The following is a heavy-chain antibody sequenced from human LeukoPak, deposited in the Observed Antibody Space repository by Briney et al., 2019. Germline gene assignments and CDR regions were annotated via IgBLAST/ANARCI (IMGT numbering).Heavy chain of an antibody. Sequence: GGSLRLSCAASGFTFSSYAMHWVRQAPGKGLEWVAVISYDGSNKYYADSVKGRFTISRDNSKNTLYLQMNSLRAEDTAVYYCAREGWELLGAFDIWGQGTMVTVSS. CDR2: ISYDGSNK. CDR1: GFTFSSYA. D-gene: IGHD1-26*01. J-gene: IGHJ3*02. CDR3: AREGWELLGAFDI. V-gene: IGHV3-30*04.